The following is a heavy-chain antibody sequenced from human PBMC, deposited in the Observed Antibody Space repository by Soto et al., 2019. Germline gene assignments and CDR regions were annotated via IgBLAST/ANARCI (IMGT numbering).Heavy chain of an antibody. J-gene: IGHJ4*02. CDR2: IYYRGST. D-gene: IGHD6-19*01. CDR1: GGSISSHVYY. CDR3: ANSGWYATWDFDY. Sequence: SETLSLTCTVSGGSISSHVYYWGWIRQPPGKGLEWIGSIYYRGSTYYNPSLKSRVTISVDTSKNQFSLKLSSVTAADTAVYYCANSGWYATWDFDYWGLGTLVTVSS. V-gene: IGHV4-39*01.